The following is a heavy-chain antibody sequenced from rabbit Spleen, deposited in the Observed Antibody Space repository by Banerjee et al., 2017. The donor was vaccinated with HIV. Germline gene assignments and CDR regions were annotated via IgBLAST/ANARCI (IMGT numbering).Heavy chain of an antibody. D-gene: IGHD6-1*01. CDR2: IVPIFGVT. CDR3: VREAGYGGYGDGNL. CDR1: RFVFSTYS. Sequence: QELVESGGGLVQPGGSLKLPCKASRFVFSTYSMSWVRQAPGKGLEWIGYIVPIFGVTYYANWVNGRFTISSHNAQNTLYLQLNSLTAADTATYFCVREAGYGGYGDGNLWGPGTLVTVS. J-gene: IGHJ4*01. V-gene: IGHV1S7*01.